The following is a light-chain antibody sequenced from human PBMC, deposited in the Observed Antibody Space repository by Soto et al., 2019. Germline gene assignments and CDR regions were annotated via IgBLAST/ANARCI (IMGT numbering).Light chain of an antibody. V-gene: IGKV3-15*01. CDR3: QQYKNWPPWT. CDR2: DAS. Sequence: EILMTQSPATLSVSPGERATLCLMASQSVGRNLAWYQQRPGQAPRLLIYDASTRATGVPARFSGSGSGTEFTLTISSLQSEDFAVYYCQQYKNWPPWTFGQGTKVDI. J-gene: IGKJ1*01. CDR1: QSVGRN.